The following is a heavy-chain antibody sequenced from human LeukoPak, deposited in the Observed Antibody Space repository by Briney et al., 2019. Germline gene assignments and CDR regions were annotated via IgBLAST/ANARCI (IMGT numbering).Heavy chain of an antibody. CDR1: GFTYSHNG. CDR3: VRERIGDSSSVFYS. J-gene: IGHJ4*02. Sequence: GGSLRLSCVASGFTYSHNGMHWVRQAPGKGLQWVANINQDENERNYVDSVKGRFTISRDNAKNSLYLNMNSLRVEDTALYYCVRERIGDSSSVFYSWGQGTLVTVSS. D-gene: IGHD6-6*01. V-gene: IGHV3-7*01. CDR2: INQDENER.